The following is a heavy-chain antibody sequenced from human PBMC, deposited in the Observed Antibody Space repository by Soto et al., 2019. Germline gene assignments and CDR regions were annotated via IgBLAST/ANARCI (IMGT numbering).Heavy chain of an antibody. CDR1: GYSFTSYW. J-gene: IGHJ6*02. D-gene: IGHD3-22*01. CDR3: ARIPSYYWDSSSGMEV. Sequence: EESLKISCKGSGYSFTSYWISWVRQIPWKGLEWMGRIDPIDSYTNYSPSFQGHVTFSADKSISTAYLQWSSLKASDTAMYYCARIPSYYWDSSSGMEVWGQEITVTVSS. CDR2: IDPIDSYT. V-gene: IGHV5-10-1*01.